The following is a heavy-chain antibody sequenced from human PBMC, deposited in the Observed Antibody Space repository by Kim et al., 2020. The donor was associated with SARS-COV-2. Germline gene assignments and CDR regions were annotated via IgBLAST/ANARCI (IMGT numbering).Heavy chain of an antibody. D-gene: IGHD6-13*01. Sequence: SETLSLTCAVYGGSFSGYYWSWIRQPPGKGLEWIGEINHSGSTNYNPSLKSRVTISVDTSKNQFSLKLSSVTAADTALFYCARGESSRENGMDVWGQGTT. CDR3: ARGESSRENGMDV. CDR1: GGSFSGYY. CDR2: INHSGST. V-gene: IGHV4-34*01. J-gene: IGHJ6*02.